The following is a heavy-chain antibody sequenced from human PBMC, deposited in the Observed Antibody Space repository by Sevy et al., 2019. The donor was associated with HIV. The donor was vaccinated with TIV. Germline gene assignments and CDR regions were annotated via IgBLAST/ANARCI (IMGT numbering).Heavy chain of an antibody. CDR1: GGTFTSYG. CDR2: YTPIFGTT. D-gene: IGHD3-22*01. J-gene: IGHJ3*02. Sequence: ASVKVSCKASGGTFTSYGLSWVRQAPGQGLEWVGTYTPIFGTTNYAQKFQGRITIAADESTSTAYMELSSLRSEDSAVYFCARVYHDGSAVQAFDIWGQGTMVTVSS. CDR3: ARVYHDGSAVQAFDI. V-gene: IGHV1-69*13.